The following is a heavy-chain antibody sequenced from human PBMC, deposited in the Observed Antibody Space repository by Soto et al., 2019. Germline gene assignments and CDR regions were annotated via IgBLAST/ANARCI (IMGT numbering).Heavy chain of an antibody. D-gene: IGHD3-16*01. CDR1: GFTFSNAW. V-gene: IGHV3-15*07. J-gene: IGHJ6*02. CDR2: IKSKTDGGTT. Sequence: PGGSLRLSCAASGFTFSNAWMNWVRQAPGKGLEWVGRIKSKTDGGTTDYAAPVKGRFTISRDDSKNTLYLQMNSLKTEDTAVYYCTTEAVTTPWGYYYYGMDVWGQGTTVTVSS. CDR3: TTEAVTTPWGYYYYGMDV.